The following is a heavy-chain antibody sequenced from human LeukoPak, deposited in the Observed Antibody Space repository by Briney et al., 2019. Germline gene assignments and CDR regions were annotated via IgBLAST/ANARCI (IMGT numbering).Heavy chain of an antibody. D-gene: IGHD3-22*01. CDR3: ARQRTYYYDSSGYAIDY. Sequence: SETLSLTCTVSSGSISTSNYYWGWVRQPPGKALEWIGNIFYSGSTYYSPSLKSRVTISLDTSRNQFSLKLSSVTAADTAVYYCARQRTYYYDSSGYAIDYWGQGTLVTVSS. V-gene: IGHV4-39*01. CDR2: IFYSGST. CDR1: SGSISTSNYY. J-gene: IGHJ4*02.